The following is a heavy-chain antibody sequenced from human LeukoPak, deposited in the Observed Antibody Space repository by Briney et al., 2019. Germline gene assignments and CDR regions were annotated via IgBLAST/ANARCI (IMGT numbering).Heavy chain of an antibody. V-gene: IGHV4-39*01. D-gene: IGHD1-26*01. J-gene: IGHJ4*02. CDR1: GGSISSNAYY. CDR3: AYSGSYGHLGY. Sequence: PSETLSLTCTVSGGSISSNAYYWAWIRQPPGKGLEWIGSIYSSVSTYYNPSLKSRVTISVDTSKNQFSLRLSSVTAADTTLYYCAYSGSYGHLGYWGQGIPVTVAS. CDR2: IYSSVST.